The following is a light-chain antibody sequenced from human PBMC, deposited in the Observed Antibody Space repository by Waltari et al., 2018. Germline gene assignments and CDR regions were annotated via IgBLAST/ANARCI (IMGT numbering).Light chain of an antibody. V-gene: IGKV2-30*01. CDR3: MQGTQWPGT. CDR1: QSLLYRDGNTY. Sequence: DVVMTQSPLSLAATLGQPASISCRSSQSLLYRDGNTYLNWFHQRPGQSPRRLIYQVSNRDSGVPNRFSGSGSGTDFTLTISRVEAEDVGIFFCMQGTQWPGTFGQGTKVEI. CDR2: QVS. J-gene: IGKJ1*01.